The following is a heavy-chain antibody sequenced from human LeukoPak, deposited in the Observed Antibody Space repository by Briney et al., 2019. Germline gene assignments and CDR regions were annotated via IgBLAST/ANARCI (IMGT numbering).Heavy chain of an antibody. CDR1: GFTFSSYW. CDR3: ARPRYYYYMDV. Sequence: GGSLRLSCAASGFTFSSYWMHWVRQAPGKGLVWVSRINSDGSSTSYADSVKGRFTISRGNAKNTLYLQMNSLRAEDTAVYYCARPRYYYYMDVWGKGTTVTVSS. CDR2: INSDGSST. V-gene: IGHV3-74*01. J-gene: IGHJ6*03.